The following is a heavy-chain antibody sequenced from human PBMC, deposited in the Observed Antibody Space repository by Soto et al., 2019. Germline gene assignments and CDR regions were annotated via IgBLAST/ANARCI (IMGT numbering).Heavy chain of an antibody. D-gene: IGHD4-17*01. CDR3: ARSEPYGGNSGAFDI. J-gene: IGHJ3*02. V-gene: IGHV1-18*01. CDR2: ISAYNGNT. CDR1: VYTFTSYG. Sequence: ASVKVSCKASVYTFTSYGISWVRQATGQGLEWMGWISAYNGNTNYAQKLQGRVTMTTDTSTSTAYMELRSLRSDDTAVYYCARSEPYGGNSGAFDIWGQGTMVTVSS.